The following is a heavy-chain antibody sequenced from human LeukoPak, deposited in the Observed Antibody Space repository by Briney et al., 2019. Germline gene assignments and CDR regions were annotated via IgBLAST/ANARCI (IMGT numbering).Heavy chain of an antibody. CDR1: GFTFGGYG. CDR2: IGASGGRT. V-gene: IGHV3-23*01. Sequence: GGSLRLSCAGSGFTFGGYGMHWFRQAPGKGLEWVSAIGASGGRTNYADSVKGRFTISRDNSKNTLYLQMNSLRGEDTAVYFCAKDRPVRQQPDEIFDSWGQGTLVTVSS. CDR3: AKDRPVRQQPDEIFDS. J-gene: IGHJ4*02. D-gene: IGHD6-13*01.